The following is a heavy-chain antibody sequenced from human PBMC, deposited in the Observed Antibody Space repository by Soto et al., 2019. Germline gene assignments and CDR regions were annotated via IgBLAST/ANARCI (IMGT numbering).Heavy chain of an antibody. CDR2: INRSGGT. CDR1: GASFESYY. J-gene: IGHJ5*02. D-gene: IGHD2-21*02. V-gene: IGHV4-34*01. CDR3: ARDQGVVVTADNWFDP. Sequence: NPSETLSLTCGLFGASFESYYWSWIRQSPGKGLEWIGEINRSGGTNYNPSLKSRATISVDTSKNQFSLNLNSVTAADTAVYFCARDQGVVVTADNWFDPWGQGILVTVSS.